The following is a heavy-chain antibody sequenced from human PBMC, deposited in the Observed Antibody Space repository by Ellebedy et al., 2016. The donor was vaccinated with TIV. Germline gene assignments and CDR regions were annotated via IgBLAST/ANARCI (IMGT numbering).Heavy chain of an antibody. CDR1: GFTFSSFW. D-gene: IGHD2-15*01. CDR3: MAHSDFDC. V-gene: IGHV3-7*01. Sequence: GESLKISCEASGFTFSSFWMSWVRQAPGKGLEWVANIKPGGNEKFYVDSVKGRFNISRDNAQKSLDLQMSSLRAKDTAVYYCMAHSDFDCWGQGTLVIVSS. J-gene: IGHJ4*02. CDR2: IKPGGNEK.